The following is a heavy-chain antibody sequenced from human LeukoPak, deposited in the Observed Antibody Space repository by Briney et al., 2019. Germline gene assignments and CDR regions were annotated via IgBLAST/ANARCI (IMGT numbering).Heavy chain of an antibody. J-gene: IGHJ5*02. CDR3: ARNAYYYGSGSYYNWFDP. D-gene: IGHD3-10*01. CDR1: GYTFTCYY. V-gene: IGHV1-2*04. Sequence: ASVKVSCKASGYTFTCYYMHWVRQAPGQGLEWMGWINPNRGGTNYAQKVQGWVTMTRDTSISTAYMELSRLRSDDTAVYYCARNAYYYGSGSYYNWFDPWGQGTLVTVSS. CDR2: INPNRGGT.